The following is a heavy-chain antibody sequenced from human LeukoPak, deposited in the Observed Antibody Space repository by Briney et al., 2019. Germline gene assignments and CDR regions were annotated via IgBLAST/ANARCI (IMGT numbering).Heavy chain of an antibody. D-gene: IGHD6-19*01. CDR3: AKVRAVSDQNFDY. Sequence: GGSLRLSCAASGFTFSRYAMSWVRQAPGKGLEWVSAISGSGGSTYYADSVKGRFTISRDNSKNTLYLQMNSLRAEDTAVYYCAKVRAVSDQNFDYWGQGTLVTVSS. J-gene: IGHJ4*02. CDR1: GFTFSRYA. V-gene: IGHV3-23*01. CDR2: ISGSGGST.